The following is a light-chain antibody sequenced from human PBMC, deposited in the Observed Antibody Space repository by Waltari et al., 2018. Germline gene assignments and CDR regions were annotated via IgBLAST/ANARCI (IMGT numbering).Light chain of an antibody. CDR2: GAS. V-gene: IGKV3-20*01. Sequence: IVLTQSPGTLSLSPGERATLSCRASQSVRSSYLAWYQHKPGQAPRLLIYGASSRATGIPDRFSGSASGTDFTLTISRLEPEDFAVYYCQQYGSSYLTFGQGTKVEIK. CDR3: QQYGSSYLT. J-gene: IGKJ1*01. CDR1: QSVRSSY.